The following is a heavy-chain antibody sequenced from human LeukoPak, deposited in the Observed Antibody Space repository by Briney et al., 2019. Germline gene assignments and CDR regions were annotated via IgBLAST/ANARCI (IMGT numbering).Heavy chain of an antibody. V-gene: IGHV3-53*01. D-gene: IGHD3-3*01. Sequence: GGSLRLSCAASGFTVSNNYMSWVRQAPGKKLEWVSDIYSDGTTFYADSVKGRFTISRDNSKNTLYLRMNSLRAEDTAVYHCARYDFILISYFDLWGRGALVTVSS. J-gene: IGHJ2*01. CDR3: ARYDFILISYFDL. CDR2: IYSDGTT. CDR1: GFTVSNNY.